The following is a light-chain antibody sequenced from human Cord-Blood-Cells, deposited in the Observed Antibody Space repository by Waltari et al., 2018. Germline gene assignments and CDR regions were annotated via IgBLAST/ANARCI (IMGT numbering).Light chain of an antibody. V-gene: IGLV3-27*01. Sequence: SYELTQPSSVSVSPGQTARITCSGDVLAKKKYARWFQQKPGQAPVLVIYEDSERPSGIPERFSGYSAEHPVTLPISGAQVGEEAVYYCYSAAWEFGEGTKLTVL. CDR3: YSAAWE. CDR1: VLAKKKY. J-gene: IGLJ3*02. CDR2: EDS.